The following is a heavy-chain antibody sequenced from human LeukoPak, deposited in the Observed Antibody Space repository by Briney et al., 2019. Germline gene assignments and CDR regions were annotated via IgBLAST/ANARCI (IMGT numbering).Heavy chain of an antibody. V-gene: IGHV4-61*08. CDR1: GASVISGDYH. J-gene: IGHJ4*02. D-gene: IGHD3-9*01. CDR3: VTYFVNGGGRGH. CDR2: HNQNP. Sequence: KPSETLSLTCTVSGASVISGDYHWGWVRQAPGKGLEWIGHNQNPSYNPSLKSRVVISIHTSRNQFSLTLNTVTAADTATYFCVTYFVNGGGRGHWGPGALVPVSS.